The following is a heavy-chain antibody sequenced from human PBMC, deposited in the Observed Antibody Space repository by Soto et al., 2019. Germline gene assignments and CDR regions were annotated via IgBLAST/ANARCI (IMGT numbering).Heavy chain of an antibody. Sequence: LRLSCAPSGFTFSHSAMHWVRQASGKGLEWVGRIRSKPNTDATAYAASVKGRFTISRDDSKNTAYLQMNSLKTEDTAVYYCTKHVDCSGGSCYSGYSYYMDGWGKGTTVTVSS. J-gene: IGHJ6*03. CDR2: IRSKPNTDAT. V-gene: IGHV3-73*01. CDR1: GFTFSHSA. CDR3: TKHVDCSGGSCYSGYSYYMDG. D-gene: IGHD2-15*01.